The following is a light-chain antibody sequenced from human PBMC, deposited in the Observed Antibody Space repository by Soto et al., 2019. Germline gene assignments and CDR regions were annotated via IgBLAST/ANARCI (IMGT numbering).Light chain of an antibody. CDR2: AAS. CDR1: QDISSL. Sequence: IQLTPSPSSLSASVGDRVTITCRASQDISSLLAWYQQKPGKAPKLLIYAASTLQNGVPSRFSGSGSGTDFTLTISSLQPADLGVYYCQQRHNWPITFGQGTRLEIK. CDR3: QQRHNWPIT. V-gene: IGKV1-9*01. J-gene: IGKJ5*01.